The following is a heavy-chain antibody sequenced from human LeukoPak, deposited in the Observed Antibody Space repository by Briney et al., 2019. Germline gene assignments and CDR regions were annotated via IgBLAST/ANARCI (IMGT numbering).Heavy chain of an antibody. J-gene: IGHJ4*02. D-gene: IGHD3-10*01. CDR3: ARDSGMVRGTVDY. CDR1: GYTFTGYY. CDR2: INPSGGST. Sequence: ASVKVSCKASGYTFTGYYMHWVRQAPGQGLEWMGIINPSGGSTSYAQKFQGRVTMTRDTSTSTVYMEVSSLRSEDTAVYYCARDSGMVRGTVDYWGQGTLVTVSS. V-gene: IGHV1-46*01.